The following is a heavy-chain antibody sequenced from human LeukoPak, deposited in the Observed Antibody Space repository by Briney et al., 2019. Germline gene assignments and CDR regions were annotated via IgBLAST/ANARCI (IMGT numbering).Heavy chain of an antibody. D-gene: IGHD3-10*01. CDR2: IYYSGST. Sequence: SETLSLTCTVSGGSISSSSYYWGWIRQPPGKGLEWIGSIYYSGSTYYNPSLKSRVTISVDTSKNQFSLKLSSVTAADTAVYYYARHYYGSGSYGDWFDPWGQGTLVTVSS. J-gene: IGHJ5*02. V-gene: IGHV4-39*01. CDR1: GGSISSSSYY. CDR3: ARHYYGSGSYGDWFDP.